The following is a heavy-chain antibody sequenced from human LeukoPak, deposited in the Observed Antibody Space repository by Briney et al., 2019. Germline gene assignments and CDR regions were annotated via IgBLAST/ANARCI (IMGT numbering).Heavy chain of an antibody. CDR1: GYSISSGYY. J-gene: IGHJ6*03. D-gene: IGHD2-21*01. Sequence: PSETLSLTCTVSGYSISSGYYWGWIRQPPGKGLEWIGSIYHSGSTYYNPSLKSRVTISVDTSKNQLSLKLTSVTAADTAVYYCARVYSEYYYYMDVWGKGTTVTISS. CDR2: IYHSGST. V-gene: IGHV4-38-2*02. CDR3: ARVYSEYYYYMDV.